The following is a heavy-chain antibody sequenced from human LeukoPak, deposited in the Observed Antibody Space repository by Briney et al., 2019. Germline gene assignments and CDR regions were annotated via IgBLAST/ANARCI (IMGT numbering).Heavy chain of an antibody. Sequence: GGSLRLSCAASGFTFSSYGMHWVRQAPGKGLEWVAVIWYDGSNKYYADSVKGRFTISRDNSKNTLYLQMGSLRAEDMAVYYCARTYGDYGYFDLWGRGTLVTVSS. CDR2: IWYDGSNK. D-gene: IGHD4-17*01. J-gene: IGHJ2*01. CDR1: GFTFSSYG. V-gene: IGHV3-33*01. CDR3: ARTYGDYGYFDL.